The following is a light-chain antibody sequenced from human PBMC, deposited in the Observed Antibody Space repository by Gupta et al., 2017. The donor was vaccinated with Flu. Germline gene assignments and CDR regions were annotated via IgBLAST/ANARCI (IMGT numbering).Light chain of an antibody. CDR2: GVS. CDR1: QSVSNNY. V-gene: IGKV3-20*01. J-gene: IGKJ4*01. Sequence: ELVLTQSPGSQTLSLGERATLSCRASQSVSNNYLGWYQQRSGQAPRLLIYGVSRRATGTPDRFSGSGSGPDFTLTVSRLEPEDFAVYFCQLSDTFGGGTRVEIK. CDR3: QLSDT.